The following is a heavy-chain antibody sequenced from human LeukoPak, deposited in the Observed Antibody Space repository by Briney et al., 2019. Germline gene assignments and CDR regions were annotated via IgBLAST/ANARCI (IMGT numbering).Heavy chain of an antibody. V-gene: IGHV3-15*01. Sequence: GGSLRLSCAASGFTFSNAWMSWVRQAPGKGLERVGRIKSKTDGGTTDYAAPVKGRFTISRDDSKNTLYLQMNSLKTEDTAVYYCTTWPERWARRYYYYMDVWGKGTTVTVSS. CDR1: GFTFSNAW. D-gene: IGHD3-16*01. J-gene: IGHJ6*03. CDR3: TTWPERWARRYYYYMDV. CDR2: IKSKTDGGTT.